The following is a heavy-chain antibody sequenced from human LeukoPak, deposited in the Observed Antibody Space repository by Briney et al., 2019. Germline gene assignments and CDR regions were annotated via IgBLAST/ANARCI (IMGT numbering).Heavy chain of an antibody. CDR1: GGSISSYY. Sequence: SETLSLTCTVSGGSISSYYWSWIRQPPGKGLEWIGYIYYSGSTNYNPSLKSRVTISVDTSKNQFSLKLSSVTAADTAVYYCASGSPPHYYFDYWGQGTLVTVSS. J-gene: IGHJ4*02. V-gene: IGHV4-59*08. CDR2: IYYSGST. CDR3: ASGSPPHYYFDY. D-gene: IGHD1-26*01.